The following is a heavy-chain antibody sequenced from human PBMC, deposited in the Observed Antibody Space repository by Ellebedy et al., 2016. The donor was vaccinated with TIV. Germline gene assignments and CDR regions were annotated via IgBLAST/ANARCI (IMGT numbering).Heavy chain of an antibody. Sequence: SETLSLTCTVSGGSISSYYWSWIRQPAGKGLEWIGRMHTTGSFNYNPSLKSRVTISVDTPGSQISLKLSSVTAADTAVYYCTRDFLIGATVYEFYGMDVWGQGTTVTVSS. J-gene: IGHJ6*02. CDR3: TRDFLIGATVYEFYGMDV. V-gene: IGHV4-4*07. CDR1: GGSISSYY. D-gene: IGHD3-3*01. CDR2: MHTTGSF.